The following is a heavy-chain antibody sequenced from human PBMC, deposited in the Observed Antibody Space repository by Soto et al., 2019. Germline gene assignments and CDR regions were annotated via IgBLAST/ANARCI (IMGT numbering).Heavy chain of an antibody. J-gene: IGHJ4*02. V-gene: IGHV3-11*01. Sequence: GGSLRLSCAASGFTFSDYYMSWIRQAPGKGLEWVSYISSSGSTIYYADSVKGRFTISRDNAKNSLYLQMNSLRAEDTAVYYCASPSIAARKFYGDGPDYWGQGTLVTVSS. D-gene: IGHD6-6*01. CDR2: ISSSGSTI. CDR1: GFTFSDYY. CDR3: ASPSIAARKFYGDGPDY.